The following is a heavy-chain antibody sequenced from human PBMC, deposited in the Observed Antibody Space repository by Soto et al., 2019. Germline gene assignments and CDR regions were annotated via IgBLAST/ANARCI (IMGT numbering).Heavy chain of an antibody. J-gene: IGHJ3*02. Sequence: QVQLVQSGAEVKKPGSSVKVSCKDSGGTFSTYSMFWVRQAPGQGLEWMGRIIPMLGIANYAQRFQDRVTITADKSTATAYMELSSLRSEDTALYYCTIGCWSGEVFDIWGQGTMVTVSS. D-gene: IGHD6-19*01. CDR1: GGTFSTYS. CDR2: IIPMLGIA. CDR3: TIGCWSGEVFDI. V-gene: IGHV1-69*02.